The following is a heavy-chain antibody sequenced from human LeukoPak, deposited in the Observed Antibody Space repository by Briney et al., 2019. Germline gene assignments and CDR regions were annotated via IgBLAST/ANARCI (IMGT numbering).Heavy chain of an antibody. J-gene: IGHJ5*02. V-gene: IGHV4-39*07. CDR3: AREVQLERVNWFDP. Sequence: SETLSLTCTVSGGSISSSSYYWGWIRQPPGKGLGWIGSIYYSGSTYYNPSLKSRVTISVDTSKNQFSLKLSSVTAADTAVYYCAREVQLERVNWFDPWGQGTLVTVSS. CDR1: GGSISSSSYY. D-gene: IGHD1-1*01. CDR2: IYYSGST.